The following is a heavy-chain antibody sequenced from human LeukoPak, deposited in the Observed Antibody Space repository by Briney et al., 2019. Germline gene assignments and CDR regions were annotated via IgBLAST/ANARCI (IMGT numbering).Heavy chain of an antibody. J-gene: IGHJ4*02. CDR3: ARQGPTYYFAY. CDR1: GGSISSYY. V-gene: IGHV4-59*08. Sequence: SETLSLTCTVSGGSISSYYWSWIRQPPGKGLEWIGFIYYSGSTNYNPSLKSRVTISVDTCKNQFSLKLSSVTAADTAVYYCARQGPTYYFAYWGQGTLVTVSS. CDR2: IYYSGST.